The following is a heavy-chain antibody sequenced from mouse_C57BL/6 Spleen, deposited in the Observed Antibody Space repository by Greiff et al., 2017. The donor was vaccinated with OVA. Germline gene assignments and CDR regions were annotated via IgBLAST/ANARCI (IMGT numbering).Heavy chain of an antibody. CDR3: TTSYYYGSSYYAMDY. CDR2: IRNKANNHAT. CDR1: GFTFSDAW. Sequence: EVQLVESGGGLVQPGGSMKLSCAASGFTFSDAWMDWVRQSPEKGLEWVAEIRNKANNHATYYAESVKGRFTISRDDSKSSVYLQMNSLRAEDTGIYYCTTSYYYGSSYYAMDYWGQGTSVTVSS. D-gene: IGHD1-1*01. J-gene: IGHJ4*01. V-gene: IGHV6-6*01.